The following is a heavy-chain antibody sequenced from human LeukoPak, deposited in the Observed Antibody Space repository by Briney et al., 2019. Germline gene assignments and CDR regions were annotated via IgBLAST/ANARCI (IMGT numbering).Heavy chain of an antibody. CDR3: ARDGSYYYMDV. CDR1: GYTLTSSG. Sequence: EASVKVSCKASGYTLTSSGISWVRQAPGQGLEWMGWIDAYNGNTNYAQKLQGRVTMTTDTSTTTAYMELRSLRLDDTAVYYCARDGSYYYMDVWGKGTTVTVSS. J-gene: IGHJ6*03. CDR2: IDAYNGNT. V-gene: IGHV1-18*01. D-gene: IGHD1-1*01.